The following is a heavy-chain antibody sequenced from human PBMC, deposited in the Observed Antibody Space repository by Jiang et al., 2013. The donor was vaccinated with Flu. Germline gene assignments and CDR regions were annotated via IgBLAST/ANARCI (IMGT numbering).Heavy chain of an antibody. D-gene: IGHD3-16*01. J-gene: IGHJ4*02. V-gene: IGHV3-15*01. CDR3: TTDLLNYVWGSYSDY. Sequence: TISRDDSKNTLYLQMNSLKTEDTAVYYCTTDLLNYVWGSYSDYWGQGTLVTVSS.